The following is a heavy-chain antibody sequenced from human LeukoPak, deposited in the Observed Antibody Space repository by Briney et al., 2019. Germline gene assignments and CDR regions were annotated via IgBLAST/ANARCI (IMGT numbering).Heavy chain of an antibody. Sequence: GGSLRLSCAASGFTFSSYWMSWVRQAPGKGLEWVANIKEDGSEKYYVDSMKGRFTISRDNAKNSLYLQMNNLRAEDTAVYYCAREWFGELSFAYWGQGTLVTVSS. CDR2: IKEDGSEK. D-gene: IGHD3-10*01. J-gene: IGHJ4*02. CDR3: AREWFGELSFAY. V-gene: IGHV3-7*01. CDR1: GFTFSSYW.